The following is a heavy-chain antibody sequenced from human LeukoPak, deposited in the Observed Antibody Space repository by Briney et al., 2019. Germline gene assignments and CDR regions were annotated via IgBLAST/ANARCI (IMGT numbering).Heavy chain of an antibody. J-gene: IGHJ4*02. CDR3: ARMYSGTYGGIDY. CDR1: GDSISSYY. CDR2: IYSTGST. D-gene: IGHD1-26*01. Sequence: SETLSLTCTVSGDSISSYYWSWIRQPAEKGLEWIGRIYSTGSTNYNPSLESRVTMSVDTSKNQFSLKLSSVTAADTAIYYCARMYSGTYGGIDYWGQGTLVTVSS. V-gene: IGHV4-4*07.